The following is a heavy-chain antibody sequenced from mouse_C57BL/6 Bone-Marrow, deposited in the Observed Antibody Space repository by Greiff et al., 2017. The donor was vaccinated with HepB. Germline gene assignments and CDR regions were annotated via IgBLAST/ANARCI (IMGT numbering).Heavy chain of an antibody. CDR1: GYTFTSYW. CDR2: IDPSDSYT. CDR3: ARSPSAVGARAMDY. V-gene: IGHV1-69*01. J-gene: IGHJ4*01. Sequence: QVQLQQPGAELVMPGASVKLSCKASGYTFTSYWMHWVKQRPGQGLEWIGEIDPSDSYTNYNQKFKGKSTLTVDKSSSTAYMQLSSLTSEDSAVYDGARSPSAVGARAMDYWGQGTSVTVSS. D-gene: IGHD1-1*01.